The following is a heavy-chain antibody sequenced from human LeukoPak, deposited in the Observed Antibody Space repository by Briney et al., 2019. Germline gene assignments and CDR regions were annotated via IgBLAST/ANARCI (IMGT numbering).Heavy chain of an antibody. D-gene: IGHD3-22*01. CDR1: GGTFSSYA. Sequence: RASVKVSCKASGGTFSSYAISWVRQAPGQGLEWMGGIIPIFGTANYAQKFQGRVTITADESTSTAYMELSSLRSEDTAVYYCASGDSSGYGWFDPWGQGTLVTVSS. V-gene: IGHV1-69*13. J-gene: IGHJ5*02. CDR3: ASGDSSGYGWFDP. CDR2: IIPIFGTA.